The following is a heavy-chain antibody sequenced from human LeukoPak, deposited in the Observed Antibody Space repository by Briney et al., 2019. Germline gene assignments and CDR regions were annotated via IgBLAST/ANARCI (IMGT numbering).Heavy chain of an antibody. V-gene: IGHV4-59*01. J-gene: IGHJ4*02. CDR3: ARDNQGVVDY. D-gene: IGHD3-10*01. CDR1: GGSISSYY. Sequence: SETLSLTCTVSGGSISSYYWSWIRQPPGKGLEWIGYIYYSGSTNYNPSLKSRDTIPVDTSKNQFSLKLSSVTAADTAVYYCARDNQGVVDYWGQGTLVTVSS. CDR2: IYYSGST.